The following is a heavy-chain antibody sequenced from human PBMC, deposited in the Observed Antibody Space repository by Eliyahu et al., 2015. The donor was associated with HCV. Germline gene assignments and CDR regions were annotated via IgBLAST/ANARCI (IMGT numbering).Heavy chain of an antibody. J-gene: IGHJ6*02. V-gene: IGHV3-33*01. D-gene: IGHD6-19*01. CDR3: AREWRVAEPYYYGMDV. CDR1: GFXFXGYA. CDR2: IWYDGSNK. Sequence: QVQLVESGGGVVQPGRSLRLSCAASGFXFXGYAXHWVRQXPGKGLEWVAVIWYDGSNKYXADSVKGRFTISRDNSKNTLYLQMNSLRAEDTAVYYCAREWRVAEPYYYGMDVWGQGTTVTVSS.